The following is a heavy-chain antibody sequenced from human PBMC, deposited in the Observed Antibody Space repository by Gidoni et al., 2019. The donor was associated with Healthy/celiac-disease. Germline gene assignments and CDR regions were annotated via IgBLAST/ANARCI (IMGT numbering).Heavy chain of an antibody. D-gene: IGHD3-22*01. CDR1: GCSFSGYY. CDR3: ARVGYYYDSSGPYYFDY. J-gene: IGHJ4*02. Sequence: QVPLQQWRAGLLKLSETVSLTCADYGCSFSGYYWGWNRQPPGKELEWIGEINHCGCTNYNPSIKSRVTIAVDTSKNQFSLKLSSVTAADTAVYYCARVGYYYDSSGPYYFDYWGQGTLVTVSS. V-gene: IGHV4-34*01. CDR2: INHCGCT.